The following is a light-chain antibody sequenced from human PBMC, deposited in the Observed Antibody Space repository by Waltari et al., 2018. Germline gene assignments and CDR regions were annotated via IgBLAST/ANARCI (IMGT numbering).Light chain of an antibody. CDR1: SSDVGGYNY. CDR3: SSYAGNNNVV. V-gene: IGLV2-8*01. J-gene: IGLJ2*01. CDR2: EVS. Sequence: QSALTQPPSASGSPGQSVPIPCTGTSSDVGGYNYVSWYQQHPGKAPKLMIYEVSKRPSGVPDRFSGSKSGNTASLTVSGLRAEDEADYYCSSYAGNNNVVFGGGTKLTVL.